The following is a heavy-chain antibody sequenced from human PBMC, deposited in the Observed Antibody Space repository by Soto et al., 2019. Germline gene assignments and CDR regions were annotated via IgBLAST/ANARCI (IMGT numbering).Heavy chain of an antibody. CDR3: ARDGSWDGGGGES. J-gene: IGHJ4*02. CDR1: GVTFSSYA. Sequence: QVQLVQSGAEVKKPGSSVKVSCSASGVTFSSYAFTWVRQAPGQGLEWMGNIIPVFRTSNSAQRFQGRLTISADESANTVYMELSSIRSGDTAVYFCARDGSWDGGGGESWGQGTLVIVSS. CDR2: IIPVFRTS. D-gene: IGHD3-16*01. V-gene: IGHV1-69*18.